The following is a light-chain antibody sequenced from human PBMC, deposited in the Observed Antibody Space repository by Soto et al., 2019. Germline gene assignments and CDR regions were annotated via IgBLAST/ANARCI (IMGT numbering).Light chain of an antibody. CDR2: DAS. V-gene: IGKV3-15*01. J-gene: IGKJ2*01. CDR3: QQYGTSPRT. Sequence: ETMMTQSPDTLSVSLGERATVSCRASQSLRSSLAWYQQKPGQAPRLLIYDASTRATGIPARFTGSGSGTDFTLTISRLQPEDFAVYYCQQYGTSPRTFGQGTKVDIK. CDR1: QSLRSS.